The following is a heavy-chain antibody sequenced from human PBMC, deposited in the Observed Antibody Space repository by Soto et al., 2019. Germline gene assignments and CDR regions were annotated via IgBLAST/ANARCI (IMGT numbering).Heavy chain of an antibody. V-gene: IGHV4-30-4*01. CDR1: GGSIRSGDYY. Sequence: SETLSLTCTVSGGSIRSGDYYWSWIRQHPGKGLEWIGYIYYSGSTYYNPSLKSRVTISVDTSKNQFSLKLSSVTAADTAVYYCARESRLSITMRASHYDYGMDVWGQGTTVTVSS. D-gene: IGHD3-10*01. CDR3: ARESRLSITMRASHYDYGMDV. CDR2: IYYSGST. J-gene: IGHJ6*02.